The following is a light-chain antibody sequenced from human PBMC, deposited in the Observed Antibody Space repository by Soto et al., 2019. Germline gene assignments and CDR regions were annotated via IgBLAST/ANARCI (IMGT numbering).Light chain of an antibody. Sequence: QSVLTQSPSASASLGASVKLICTLSSGHSNYAIAWHQQQPEKGPRYLMKVNSDGSHNKGDGIPDRFSGSSSGAERYLTISSLQSEDEADYYCQTWGTGIPVFGGGTQLTVL. J-gene: IGLJ7*01. CDR1: SGHSNYA. V-gene: IGLV4-69*01. CDR3: QTWGTGIPV. CDR2: VNSDGSH.